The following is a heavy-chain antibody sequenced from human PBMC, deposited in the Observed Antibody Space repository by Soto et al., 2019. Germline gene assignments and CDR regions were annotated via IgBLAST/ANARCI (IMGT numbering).Heavy chain of an antibody. V-gene: IGHV1-18*01. D-gene: IGHD3-22*01. CDR1: GYTFTSYG. CDR3: ARDLRTMTFVGYYYGMDV. CDR2: ISAYNGNT. J-gene: IGHJ6*02. Sequence: GASVKVSCKASGYTFTSYGISWVRQAPGQGLEWMGWISAYNGNTNYAQKLQGRVTMTTDTSTSTAYMELRSLRSDDTAVYYCARDLRTMTFVGYYYGMDVWGQGTTVTVSS.